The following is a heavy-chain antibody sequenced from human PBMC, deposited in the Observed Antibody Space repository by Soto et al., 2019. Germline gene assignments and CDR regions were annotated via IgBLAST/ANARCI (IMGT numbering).Heavy chain of an antibody. Sequence: QVQLVESGGGLVKPGGSLRLSCAASGFTFSGYNMSWIRQAPGKGLEWVSYITSSGSNTFDAESVKGRFTISRDNTMNLLYLQKNSLRAEDTAVYYCARRGTISSAHHFDHWGQGTLVTVSS. V-gene: IGHV3-11*01. J-gene: IGHJ4*02. CDR1: GFTFSGYN. D-gene: IGHD6-6*01. CDR3: ARRGTISSAHHFDH. CDR2: ITSSGSNT.